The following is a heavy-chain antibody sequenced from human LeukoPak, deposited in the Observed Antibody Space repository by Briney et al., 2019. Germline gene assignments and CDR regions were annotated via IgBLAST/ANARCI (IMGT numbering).Heavy chain of an antibody. J-gene: IGHJ6*03. CDR1: GYTFTGYY. V-gene: IGHV1-2*02. D-gene: IGHD3-9*01. CDR3: ATGRPAYYDILTGRLSYMDV. CDR2: INPNSGGT. Sequence: GASVKVSCKASGYTFTGYYMHWVRQAPGQGLEWMGWINPNSGGTNYAQKFQGRVAMTRDTSISTAYMELSRLRSDDTAVYYCATGRPAYYDILTGRLSYMDVWGKGTTVTVSS.